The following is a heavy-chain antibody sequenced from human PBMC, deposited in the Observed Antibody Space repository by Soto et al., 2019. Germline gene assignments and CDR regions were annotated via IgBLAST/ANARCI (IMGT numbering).Heavy chain of an antibody. Sequence: SETPSLTCTVSGGSISSGGYYWSWIRQHPGKGMEWIGYIYYSGSTYYNPSLKSRVTISVDTSKNQFSLKLSSVTAADTAVYYCARGGLVYCGGGSCYSAELSRYYYGMDVWGQGTTVTVSS. CDR3: ARGGLVYCGGGSCYSAELSRYYYGMDV. D-gene: IGHD2-15*01. V-gene: IGHV4-31*03. CDR2: IYYSGST. J-gene: IGHJ6*02. CDR1: GGSISSGGYY.